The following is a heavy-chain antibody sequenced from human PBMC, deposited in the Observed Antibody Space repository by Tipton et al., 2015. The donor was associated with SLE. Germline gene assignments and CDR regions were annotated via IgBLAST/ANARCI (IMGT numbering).Heavy chain of an antibody. CDR3: ASSSGSMVTTWYFDL. CDR2: IYTSGST. D-gene: IGHD4-17*01. Sequence: TLSLTCTVSGGSISSGSYFWGWIRQPAGKGLEWIGHIYTSGSTNYNPSLKSRVTISVDTSKNQFSLKLSSVTAADTAVYYCASSSGSMVTTWYFDLWGRGTLVTVAS. V-gene: IGHV4-61*09. CDR1: GGSISSGSYF. J-gene: IGHJ2*01.